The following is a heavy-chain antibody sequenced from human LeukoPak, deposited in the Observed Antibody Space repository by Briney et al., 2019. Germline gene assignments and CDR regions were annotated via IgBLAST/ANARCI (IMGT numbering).Heavy chain of an antibody. CDR2: INPSDGAT. V-gene: IGHV1-46*01. J-gene: IGHJ6*03. D-gene: IGHD1-26*01. CDR1: GYTFTMYY. Sequence: ASVKVSCKASGYTFTMYYIHWVRQAPGQGLEWMGMINPSDGATTYAQRFQVRVTMTRDMSTTRVYMAMRSLRCGDTAVYFCAREQRGGVSGNLGGLFASYYTYYYMDVWGRGTTVTVSS. CDR3: AREQRGGVSGNLGGLFASYYTYYYMDV.